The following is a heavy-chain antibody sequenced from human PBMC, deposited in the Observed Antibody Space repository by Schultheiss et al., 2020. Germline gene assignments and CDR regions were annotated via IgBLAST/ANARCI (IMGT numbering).Heavy chain of an antibody. CDR2: IRSKAYGGTT. V-gene: IGHV3-49*04. D-gene: IGHD2-2*01. Sequence: GGSLRLSCAASGFSFSSYGMSWVRQTPGKGLEWVGVIRSKAYGGTTEYAASVKGRFTISRDDSKSIAYLQMNSLKTEDTAVYYCRGGSVVPAAIDAFDIWGQGTMVTVSS. CDR1: GFSFSSYG. CDR3: RGGSVVPAAIDAFDI. J-gene: IGHJ3*02.